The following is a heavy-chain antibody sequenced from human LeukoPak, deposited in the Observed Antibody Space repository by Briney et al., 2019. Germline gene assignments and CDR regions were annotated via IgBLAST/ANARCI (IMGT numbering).Heavy chain of an antibody. J-gene: IGHJ4*02. CDR2: IYYSGST. CDR3: ARQIGFGELLGYFDY. Sequence: SETLSLTCTVSGGSISSYYWSWIRQPPGKGLEWIGLIYYSGSTNYNPSLKSRVTISVDTSKNQFSLKLSSVTAADTAVYYCARQIGFGELLGYFDYWGQGTLVTVSS. V-gene: IGHV4-59*08. CDR1: GGSISSYY. D-gene: IGHD3-10*01.